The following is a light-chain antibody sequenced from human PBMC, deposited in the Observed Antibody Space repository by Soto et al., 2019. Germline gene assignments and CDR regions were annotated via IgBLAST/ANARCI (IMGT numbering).Light chain of an antibody. CDR2: GAS. CDR3: QQYNNWPPIT. J-gene: IGKJ5*01. Sequence: PATLSGSPVEVVTLSCMASQSVSSNLAWYQQRPGQAPRLLIYGASTRATGIPARFSGSGSGTEFTLTISSLQSEDFAVYYCQQYNNWPPITFGQGTRLEI. CDR1: QSVSSN. V-gene: IGKV3-15*01.